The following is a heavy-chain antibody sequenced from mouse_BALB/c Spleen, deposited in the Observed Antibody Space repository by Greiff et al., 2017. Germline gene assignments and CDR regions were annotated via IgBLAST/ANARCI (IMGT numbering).Heavy chain of an antibody. CDR1: GYTFSSYW. J-gene: IGHJ4*01. D-gene: IGHD2-4*01. V-gene: IGHV1-9*01. CDR3: ARRGKNYYDYEDAMDY. Sequence: QVQLQQSGAELMKPGASVKISCKATGYTFSSYWIEWVKQRPGHGLEWIGEILPGSGSTNYNEKFKGKATFTADTSSNTAYMQLSSLTSEDSAVYYCARRGKNYYDYEDAMDYWGQGTSVTVSS. CDR2: ILPGSGST.